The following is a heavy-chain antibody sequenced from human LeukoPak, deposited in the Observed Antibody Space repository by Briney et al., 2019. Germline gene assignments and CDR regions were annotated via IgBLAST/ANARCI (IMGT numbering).Heavy chain of an antibody. Sequence: WIGWISPYNVNTDSEQKLQGRLSMTTDTSTSTASMDLRSLTSDDTALYYCARDSTSGWYSSGNDAFDIWGQGTMVTVSS. CDR2: ISPYNVNT. D-gene: IGHD6-19*01. J-gene: IGHJ3*02. V-gene: IGHV1-18*01. CDR3: ARDSTSGWYSSGNDAFDI.